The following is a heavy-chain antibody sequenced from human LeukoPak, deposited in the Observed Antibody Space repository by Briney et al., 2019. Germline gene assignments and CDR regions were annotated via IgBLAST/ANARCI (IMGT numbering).Heavy chain of an antibody. CDR3: ARLPDDYSNPPYY. CDR1: GYSFTSYW. D-gene: IGHD4-11*01. Sequence: GESLQISCKGSGYSFTSYWIGWVRPLPGKGLEWMGIIYPGDSDTRYSPSFQGQVTISADKSISTAYLQWSSLKASDTAMYYCARLPDDYSNPPYYWGQGTLVTVSS. CDR2: IYPGDSDT. V-gene: IGHV5-51*01. J-gene: IGHJ4*02.